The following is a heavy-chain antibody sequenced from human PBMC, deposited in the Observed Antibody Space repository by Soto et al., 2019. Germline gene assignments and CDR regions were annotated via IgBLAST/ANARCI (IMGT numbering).Heavy chain of an antibody. CDR2: IYYNDDR. V-gene: IGHV2-5*01. CDR1: GFSFTTSGVA. CDR3: AHSDGGYEIIYFDF. D-gene: IGHD5-12*01. Sequence: SGPPRVNPTQTLTLTCTFSGFSFTTSGVAVGWIRQTPGGALEWLTLIYYNDDRRFSPSLKTRLTITGDTSKNQVVLSLTNVDPGDTATYFCAHSDGGYEIIYFDFWGQGIPVTVSS. J-gene: IGHJ4*02.